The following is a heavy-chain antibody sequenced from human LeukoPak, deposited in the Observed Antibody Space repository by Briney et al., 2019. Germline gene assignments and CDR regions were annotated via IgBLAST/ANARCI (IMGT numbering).Heavy chain of an antibody. V-gene: IGHV3-23*01. J-gene: IGHJ4*02. D-gene: IGHD3-22*01. CDR2: ISGSGGST. Sequence: GGSLRLSCAASGFTFSSYAMSWVRQAPGKRLEWVSAISGSGGSTYYADSVEGRFTISRDNSKNTLYLQMNSLRAEDTAVYYCAKVGYYDSSGYYYPLEYFDYWGQGTLVTVSS. CDR1: GFTFSSYA. CDR3: AKVGYYDSSGYYYPLEYFDY.